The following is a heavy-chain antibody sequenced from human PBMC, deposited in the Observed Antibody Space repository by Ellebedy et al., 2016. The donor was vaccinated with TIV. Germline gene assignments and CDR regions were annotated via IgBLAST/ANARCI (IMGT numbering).Heavy chain of an antibody. J-gene: IGHJ4*02. Sequence: GESLKISCTASGFTFSKYAMGWVRRAPGKGLEWVSAIRGAGDSTFYAGSVEGRFTVSRDNSKNTLYLQMNSLRVEDTAIYYCAKFREVLWFGDFTDYWGQGTLVTVSS. CDR2: IRGAGDST. CDR1: GFTFSKYA. D-gene: IGHD3-10*01. V-gene: IGHV3-23*01. CDR3: AKFREVLWFGDFTDY.